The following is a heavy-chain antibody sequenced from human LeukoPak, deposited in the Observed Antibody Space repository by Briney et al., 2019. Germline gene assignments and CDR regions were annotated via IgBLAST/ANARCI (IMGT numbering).Heavy chain of an antibody. J-gene: IGHJ6*02. Sequence: GGSLRLSCAAFGFTFSNYWMHWVRQAPGKGLVWVSRINTDGSSTSYADSVKGRFTISRDNSKNTLYLQMNSLRAEDTAVYYCAKDYYYGSGSYPDYYYYGMDVWGQGTTVTVSS. D-gene: IGHD3-10*01. CDR2: INTDGSST. CDR3: AKDYYYGSGSYPDYYYYGMDV. CDR1: GFTFSNYW. V-gene: IGHV3-74*01.